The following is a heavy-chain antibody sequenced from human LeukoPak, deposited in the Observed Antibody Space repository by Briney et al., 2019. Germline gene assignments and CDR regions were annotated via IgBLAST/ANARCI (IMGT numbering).Heavy chain of an antibody. V-gene: IGHV3-21*01. D-gene: IGHD5-24*01. CDR1: GFTFSSYS. CDR2: ISSSSSYI. J-gene: IGHJ3*02. CDR3: ARTREMATDDAFDI. Sequence: GGSLRLSCAASGFTFSSYSMNWVRQAPGKGLEWVSSISSSSSYIYYADSVKGRFTISRDNAKNSLYLQMNSLRAEDTAVYYCARTREMATDDAFDIWGQGTMVTVSS.